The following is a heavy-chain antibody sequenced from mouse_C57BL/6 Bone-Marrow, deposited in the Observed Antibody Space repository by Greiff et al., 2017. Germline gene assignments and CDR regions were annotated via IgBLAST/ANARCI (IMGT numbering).Heavy chain of an antibody. J-gene: IGHJ1*03. CDR1: GFTFSSYT. CDR3: AGSAGNYRYFDV. CDR2: ISGGGGNT. Sequence: DVMLVESGGGLVKPGGSLKLSCAASGFTFSSYTMSWVRQTPGKRLEWVATISGGGGNTYYPDSVKGRFTISRDNAKNTLYLQMSSLGSEDTALYYCAGSAGNYRYFDVWGTGTTVTVSS. V-gene: IGHV5-9*01. D-gene: IGHD2-1*01.